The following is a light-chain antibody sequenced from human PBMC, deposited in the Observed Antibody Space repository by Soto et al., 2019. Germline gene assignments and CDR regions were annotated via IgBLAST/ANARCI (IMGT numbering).Light chain of an antibody. Sequence: QSALTQPAAVSGSPGQSITISCTGTSSDGGGSNYVSWYQQHPGKGPKLIIYEVSNRPSGVSNRFSGSKSGNTASLTISGLQTEDEADYYCGSYAGSNNSLYVFGTGTKVTVL. CDR1: SSDGGGSNY. J-gene: IGLJ1*01. CDR2: EVS. V-gene: IGLV2-14*01. CDR3: GSYAGSNNSLYV.